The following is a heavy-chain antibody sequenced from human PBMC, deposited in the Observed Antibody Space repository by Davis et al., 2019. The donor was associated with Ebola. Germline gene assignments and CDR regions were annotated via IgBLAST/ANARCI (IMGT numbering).Heavy chain of an antibody. Sequence: AASVKVSCKASGYTFTGYYMHWVRQAPGQGLEWMGWINPNSGGTNYAQKFQGWVTMTRDTSISTAYMEPRSLRSDDTAVYYCARAATYYDFWSGSNGMDVWGQETTVTVSS. CDR3: ARAATYYDFWSGSNGMDV. D-gene: IGHD3-3*01. V-gene: IGHV1-2*04. J-gene: IGHJ6*02. CDR2: INPNSGGT. CDR1: GYTFTGYY.